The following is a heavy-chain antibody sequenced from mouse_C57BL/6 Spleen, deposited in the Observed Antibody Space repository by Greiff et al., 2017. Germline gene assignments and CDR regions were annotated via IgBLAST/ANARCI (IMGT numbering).Heavy chain of an antibody. Sequence: VKLQESGPELVKPGASVKISCKASGYAFSSSWMHWVKQRPGKGLEWIGRFYPGDGDTNYNGKFKGKATLTADKSSSTAYMQLSSLTSEDAAVYFCARASDYYAMDYWGQGTTVTVSS. V-gene: IGHV1-82*01. CDR2: FYPGDGDT. CDR3: ARASDYYAMDY. D-gene: IGHD3-2*02. CDR1: GYAFSSSW. J-gene: IGHJ4*01.